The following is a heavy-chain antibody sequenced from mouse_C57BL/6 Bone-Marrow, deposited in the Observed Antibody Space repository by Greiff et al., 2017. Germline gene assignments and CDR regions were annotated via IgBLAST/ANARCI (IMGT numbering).Heavy chain of an antibody. CDR1: GFTFSDYG. V-gene: IGHV5-17*01. CDR3: AREGIYYGNFYAMDY. Sequence: EVMLVESGGGLVKPGGSLKLSCAASGFTFSDYGMHWVRQAPEKGLEWVAYISSGSSTIYYADTVKGRFTISRDNAKNTLFLQMTSLRSEDTAMYYCAREGIYYGNFYAMDYWGQGTSVTVSS. J-gene: IGHJ4*01. CDR2: ISSGSSTI. D-gene: IGHD2-1*01.